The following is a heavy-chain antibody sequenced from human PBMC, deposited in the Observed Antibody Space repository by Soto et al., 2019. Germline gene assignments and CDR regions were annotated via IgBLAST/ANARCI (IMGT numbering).Heavy chain of an antibody. CDR2: MYYTGTT. V-gene: IGHV4-39*01. Sequence: QLRLQESGPGLVRPSEPLSLTCTVSGGSISSGTSYWGWFRQSPGKGLEWIGSMYYTGTTDYNSSLKSRATISVDMSKNQFSLKLSSVTAADTAVYFCAIVRPTNNWYSFDVWGQGSLVTVS. CDR3: AIVRPTNNWYSFDV. D-gene: IGHD1-1*01. J-gene: IGHJ3*01. CDR1: GGSISSGTSY.